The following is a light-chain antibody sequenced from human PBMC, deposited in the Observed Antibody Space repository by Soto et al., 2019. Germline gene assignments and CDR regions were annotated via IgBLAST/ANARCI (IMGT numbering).Light chain of an antibody. CDR3: DTYTSTGTRV. Sequence: QSVLTQPASVSGSPGQSITISCTGTSSDVGGYNYVSWYQQRPGKAPKFIIYEVTNRPSGVSNRFSGSESGNTASLTISGLQAEDEADYCCDTYTSTGTRVFGTGTKLTVL. J-gene: IGLJ1*01. CDR1: SSDVGGYNY. V-gene: IGLV2-14*01. CDR2: EVT.